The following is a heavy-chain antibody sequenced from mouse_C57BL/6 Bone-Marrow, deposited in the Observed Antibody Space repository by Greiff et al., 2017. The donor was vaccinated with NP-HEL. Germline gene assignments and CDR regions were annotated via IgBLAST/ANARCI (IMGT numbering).Heavy chain of an antibody. D-gene: IGHD1-1*02. CDR1: GYTFTSYW. CDR2: IDPSDSYT. CDR3: AREGLWSIVYYFDY. J-gene: IGHJ2*01. Sequence: VQLQQPGAELVMPGASVKLSCKASGYTFTSYWMHWVKQRPGQGLEWIGEIDPSDSYTNYNQKFKGKSTLTVDKSSITAYMQLSSLTSEDSAVYYCAREGLWSIVYYFDYWGQGTTLTVSS. V-gene: IGHV1-69*01.